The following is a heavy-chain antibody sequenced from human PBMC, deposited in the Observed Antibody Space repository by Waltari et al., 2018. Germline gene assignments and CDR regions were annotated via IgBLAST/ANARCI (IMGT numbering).Heavy chain of an antibody. V-gene: IGHV1-2*02. Sequence: HVQVVQSGAEVKRPGASLKVSCKASGYTFTGYYMHWVRQAPGQGLEWMGWINPNSGGTNYAQKFQGRVTMTRDTSISTAYMELSRLRSDDTAVYYCARSITGTTGDYFDYWGQGTLVTDSS. D-gene: IGHD1-7*01. CDR3: ARSITGTTGDYFDY. J-gene: IGHJ4*02. CDR1: GYTFTGYY. CDR2: INPNSGGT.